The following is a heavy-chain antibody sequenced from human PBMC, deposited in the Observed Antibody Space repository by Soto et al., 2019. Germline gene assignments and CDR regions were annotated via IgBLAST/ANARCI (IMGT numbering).Heavy chain of an antibody. D-gene: IGHD2-15*01. Sequence: GGSLRLSCAASDFTFSQVWMNWVRQSPGKGLEWVGRIRSETDGGTTDYAAPVKGRFTVSRDDSKNMLYLQMNSLKTEDTALYYCTTDSGCRRGSCYKYWGQGTLVTVSS. V-gene: IGHV3-15*07. J-gene: IGHJ4*02. CDR3: TTDSGCRRGSCYKY. CDR1: DFTFSQVW. CDR2: IRSETDGGTT.